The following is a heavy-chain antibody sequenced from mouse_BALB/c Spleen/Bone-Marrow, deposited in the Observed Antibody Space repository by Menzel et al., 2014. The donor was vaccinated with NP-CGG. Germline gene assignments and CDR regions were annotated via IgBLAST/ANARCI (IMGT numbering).Heavy chain of an antibody. Sequence: VQLQQSGAELVRPGSSVKISCESSGYVFSTYWTNWVKQRPGQGLEWIGQIYPGDGDTDYNGKFKDKATLTADKSSNTAYMQLSSLTSEDSAVYFCARGGISVDYWGQGTTLTVSS. CDR1: GYVFSTYW. CDR3: ARGGISVDY. CDR2: IYPGDGDT. V-gene: IGHV1-80*01. J-gene: IGHJ2*01.